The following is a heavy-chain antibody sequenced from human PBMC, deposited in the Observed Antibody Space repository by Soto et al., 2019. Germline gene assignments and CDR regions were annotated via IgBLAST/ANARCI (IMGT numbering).Heavy chain of an antibody. CDR1: GDSISTGYY. Sequence: PSETLSLTCAVSGDSISTGYYWAWIRQPPGKGLEGIGSIYHSGTTYYNPSLKSRVTISVDTSKNQYSLKLSSVTAADTAVYYCARVIVSDYYNSSGYYYYFDYWGQGTLVTVS. CDR3: ARVIVSDYYNSSGYYYYFDY. D-gene: IGHD3-22*01. J-gene: IGHJ4*02. CDR2: IYHSGTT. V-gene: IGHV4-38-2*01.